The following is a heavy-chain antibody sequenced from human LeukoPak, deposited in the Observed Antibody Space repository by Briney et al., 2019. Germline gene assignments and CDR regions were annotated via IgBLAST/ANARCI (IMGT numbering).Heavy chain of an antibody. CDR1: GGTFGSYA. D-gene: IGHD1-26*01. Sequence: GASVKVSCKASGGTFGSYAISWVRQAPRQGLEWMGRIIPILGIANYAQKFQGRVTITADKSTSTAYMELSSLRSEDTAVYYCARGRGWESYYFDYWGQGTLVTVSS. CDR3: ARGRGWESYYFDY. J-gene: IGHJ4*02. CDR2: IIPILGIA. V-gene: IGHV1-69*04.